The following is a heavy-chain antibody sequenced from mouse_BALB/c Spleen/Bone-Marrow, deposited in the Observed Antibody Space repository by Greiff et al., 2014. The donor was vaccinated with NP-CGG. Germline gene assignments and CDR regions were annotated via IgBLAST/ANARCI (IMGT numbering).Heavy chain of an antibody. D-gene: IGHD1-2*01. CDR2: ISPNNGGT. Sequence: EVQLQESGPELVKPGASVKISCKTSGYTFTEYTMHWVKQSQGKSLEWIGGISPNNGGTSYNQKFRGKATLTVDKSSSTAYMELRSLTSEDSAVYYCARRYYGPYVMDNWGQGTSVTVSS. J-gene: IGHJ4*01. CDR3: ARRYYGPYVMDN. V-gene: IGHV1-18*01. CDR1: GYTFTEYT.